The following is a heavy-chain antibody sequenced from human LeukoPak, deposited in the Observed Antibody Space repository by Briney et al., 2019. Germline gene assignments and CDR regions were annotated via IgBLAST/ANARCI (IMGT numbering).Heavy chain of an antibody. CDR3: AKDSTYGWSSFDY. D-gene: IGHD3-10*01. J-gene: IGHJ4*02. Sequence: PGGSLRLSCAASGFRFDDYGMSWVRQVPGKGLEWVSAINWNGGSTGYADSVKGRFTISRDDAMNSLYLQMNSLRVEDTALYYCAKDSTYGWSSFDYWGQGALVIVSS. CDR2: INWNGGST. CDR1: GFRFDDYG. V-gene: IGHV3-20*04.